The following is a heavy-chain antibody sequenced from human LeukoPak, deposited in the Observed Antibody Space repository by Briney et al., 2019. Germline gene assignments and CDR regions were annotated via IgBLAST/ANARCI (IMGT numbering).Heavy chain of an antibody. Sequence: ESGPTLVNPTQTLTLTCTFSGISLSTTEMCVSWIRQPPGKALEWLARIDWDGDKHYSPSLKTRLTISKDTSKNQVVLTMTNMDPVDTATYYCARVTTGTRCFDYWGQGALVTVSS. J-gene: IGHJ4*02. CDR1: GISLSTTEMC. D-gene: IGHD1-1*01. V-gene: IGHV2-70*11. CDR2: IDWDGDK. CDR3: ARVTTGTRCFDY.